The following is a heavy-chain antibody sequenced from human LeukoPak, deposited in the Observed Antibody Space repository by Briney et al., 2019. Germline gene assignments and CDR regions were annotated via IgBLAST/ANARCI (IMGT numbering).Heavy chain of an antibody. J-gene: IGHJ4*02. CDR1: GFTFSDYS. CDR2: IEEDGSEK. CDR3: TRGLRGFDY. V-gene: IGHV3-7*01. Sequence: PGGSLRLSCAASGFTFSDYSMSWIRQAPGKGLEWVANIEEDGSEKYYVDSVKGRFTISRDNAKNSLYLQMKSLRADDTAVYYCTRGLRGFDYWGQGTLVTVSS.